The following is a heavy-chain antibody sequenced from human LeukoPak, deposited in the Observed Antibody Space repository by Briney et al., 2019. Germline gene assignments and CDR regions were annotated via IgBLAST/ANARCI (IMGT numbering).Heavy chain of an antibody. CDR3: ARVKVRYFDWLSFDAFDI. D-gene: IGHD3-9*01. CDR2: IYYSGST. Sequence: PSETLSLTCTVSGGSISSYYWSWIRQPPGKGLEWIGYIYYSGSTNYNPSLKSRVTISVDTSKNQFSLKLSSVTAADTAVYYCARVKVRYFDWLSFDAFDIWGQGTMVTVS. J-gene: IGHJ3*02. CDR1: GGSISSYY. V-gene: IGHV4-59*01.